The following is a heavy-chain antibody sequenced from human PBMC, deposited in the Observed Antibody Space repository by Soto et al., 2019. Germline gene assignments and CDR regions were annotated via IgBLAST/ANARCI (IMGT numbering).Heavy chain of an antibody. CDR3: ARLGAVAGQNWFDP. J-gene: IGHJ5*02. CDR2: IYYSGST. V-gene: IGHV4-39*01. Sequence: SETLSLTCTFSGCSISSSSYYLGWIRQPPGKGLEWIGSIYYSGSTYYNPSLKSRVTISVDTSKNQFSLKLSSVTAADTAVYYCARLGAVAGQNWFDPWGQGTLVTVSS. D-gene: IGHD6-19*01. CDR1: GCSISSSSYY.